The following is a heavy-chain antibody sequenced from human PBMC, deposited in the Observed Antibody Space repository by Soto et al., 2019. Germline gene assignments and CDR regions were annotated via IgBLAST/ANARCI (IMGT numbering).Heavy chain of an antibody. CDR2: ISANTGNT. CDR1: GYTSRNYV. CDR3: ARDNTGGYVGWFDP. J-gene: IGHJ5*02. D-gene: IGHD2-8*02. V-gene: IGHV1-18*04. Sequence: ASVKVSCKASGYTSRNYVITWVRQAPGQGLEWMGWISANTGNTDYAQKFQGRVTMTTDSSTSTAYMELRSLRSDDTAMYYCARDNTGGYVGWFDPWGQGTLVTVYS.